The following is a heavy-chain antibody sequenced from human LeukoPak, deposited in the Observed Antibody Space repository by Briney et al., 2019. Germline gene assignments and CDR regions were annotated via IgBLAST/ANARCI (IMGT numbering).Heavy chain of an antibody. J-gene: IGHJ4*02. D-gene: IGHD4-11*01. CDR3: ARDWPTVITDY. Sequence: ASVKVSCKTSGYTFTTHGISWVRQAPGQGLAWMGWISTSKGDTNYAQKFKGRLTMTTDRSTSTAYMELRSLSSDDTAVYYCARDWPTVITDYWGQGTLVTVSS. CDR1: GYTFTTHG. V-gene: IGHV1-18*01. CDR2: ISTSKGDT.